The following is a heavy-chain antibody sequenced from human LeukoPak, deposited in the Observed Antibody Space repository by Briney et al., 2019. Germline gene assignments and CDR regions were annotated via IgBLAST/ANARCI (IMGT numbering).Heavy chain of an antibody. CDR2: TYYRSKWYN. D-gene: IGHD3-22*01. V-gene: IGHV6-1*01. CDR1: GDSVSSNSAA. J-gene: IGHJ4*02. Sequence: SQTLSLTCAISGDSVSSNSAAWIWIRQSPSRGLEWLGRTYYRSKWYNDYAVSVKSRITINPDTSKNQFSLQLNSVTPEDTAVYYCARDSSGYYDSSGYYLIPLDYWGQGTLVTVSS. CDR3: ARDSSGYYDSSGYYLIPLDY.